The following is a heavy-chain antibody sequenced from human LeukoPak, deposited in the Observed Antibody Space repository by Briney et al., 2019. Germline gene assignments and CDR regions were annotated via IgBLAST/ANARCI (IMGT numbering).Heavy chain of an antibody. CDR2: ISNDGKT. D-gene: IGHD3-3*01. Sequence: PGGTLTLSSAASGFTVNRNYMMWLRQAPGKGLEWGSVISNDGKTNYADSVKGRFTISKDNSKNTVYLQMNNLRTEDTAVYYCARGLYDLWSGHFGYWGQGTLVSVSS. CDR1: GFTVNRNY. CDR3: ARGLYDLWSGHFGY. V-gene: IGHV3-66*02. J-gene: IGHJ4*02.